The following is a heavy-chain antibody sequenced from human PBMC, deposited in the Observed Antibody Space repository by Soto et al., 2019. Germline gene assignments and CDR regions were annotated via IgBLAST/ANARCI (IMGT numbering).Heavy chain of an antibody. D-gene: IGHD4-17*01. Sequence: SETLSLTCTVSGGSISSGDYYWSWIRQPPGKGLEWIGYIFYTGSTYYNPSLKSRVTISVDTSKNQFSLKLSSVTAADTAVYYCARGDYGDSKFDYWGQGTLVTVSS. CDR2: IFYTGST. CDR3: ARGDYGDSKFDY. V-gene: IGHV4-30-4*01. J-gene: IGHJ4*02. CDR1: GGSISSGDYY.